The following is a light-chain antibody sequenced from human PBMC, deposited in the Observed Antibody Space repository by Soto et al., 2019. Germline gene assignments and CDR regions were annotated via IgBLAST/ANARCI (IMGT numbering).Light chain of an antibody. CDR3: QQYSNYLYS. V-gene: IGKV1-5*01. CDR2: DAS. CDR1: KSVSTW. Sequence: DIQMTQSPSTLSASVGDRVTITCRASKSVSTWLAWYQQKPGTAPKLLIYDASSLQSGVPSRFSGSGSGTEFTRTISSLQPDDFATYYCQQYSNYLYSFGQGTKVDIK. J-gene: IGKJ2*01.